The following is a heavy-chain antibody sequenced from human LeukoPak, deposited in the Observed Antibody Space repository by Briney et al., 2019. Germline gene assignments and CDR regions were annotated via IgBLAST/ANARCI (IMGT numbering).Heavy chain of an antibody. CDR1: GFTFSNNW. CDR3: ARPYSSGWYGDFDY. V-gene: IGHV3-30-3*01. D-gene: IGHD6-19*01. Sequence: GGSLRLSCAASGFTFSNNWMTWVRQTPGKGLEWVAVISYDRSNIYYADSVKGRFTISRDNSKNTLYLQMNSLRAEDTAVYYCARPYSSGWYGDFDYWGQGTLVTVSS. CDR2: ISYDRSNI. J-gene: IGHJ4*02.